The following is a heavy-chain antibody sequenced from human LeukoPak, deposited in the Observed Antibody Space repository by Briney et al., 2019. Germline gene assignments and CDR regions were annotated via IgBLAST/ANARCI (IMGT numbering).Heavy chain of an antibody. J-gene: IGHJ4*02. V-gene: IGHV3-66*01. CDR1: GFIVSSNY. CDR2: IYHNGDA. Sequence: PGGSLRLSCAASGFIVSSNYMKWVRQAPGKGLEWVSVIYHNGDAYYADSLKGRFTISRDISKNTVYLQMNSLSAEDTAVYYCASAYYGDYGGYWGQGTLVTVSS. D-gene: IGHD4-17*01. CDR3: ASAYYGDYGGY.